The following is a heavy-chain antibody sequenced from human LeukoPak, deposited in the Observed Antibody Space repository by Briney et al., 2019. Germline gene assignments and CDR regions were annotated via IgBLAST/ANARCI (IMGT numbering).Heavy chain of an antibody. J-gene: IGHJ6*02. CDR1: GFTFSSYG. CDR2: IWYDGSNK. D-gene: IGHD6-19*01. Sequence: GRSLRLSCAASGFTFSSYGMHWVRQAPGKGLEWVAVIWYDGSNKYYADSVKGRFTISRDNSKNTLYLQMNSLRAEDTAVYYCAREEVLLAVITLNYYYGMDVWGQGTTVTVSS. CDR3: AREEVLLAVITLNYYYGMDV. V-gene: IGHV3-33*01.